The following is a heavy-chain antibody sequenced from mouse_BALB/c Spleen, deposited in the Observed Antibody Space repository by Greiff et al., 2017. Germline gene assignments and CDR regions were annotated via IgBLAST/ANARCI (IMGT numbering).Heavy chain of an antibody. CDR1: GFSLTSYG. J-gene: IGHJ4*01. Sequence: VKLQESGPGLVAPSQSLSITCTVSGFSLTSYGVHWVRQPPGKGLEWLGVIWAGGSTNYNSALMSRLSISKDNSKSQVFLKMNSLQTDDTAMYYCAREGEDAMDYWGQGTSVTVSS. CDR3: AREGEDAMDY. CDR2: IWAGGST. V-gene: IGHV2-9*02.